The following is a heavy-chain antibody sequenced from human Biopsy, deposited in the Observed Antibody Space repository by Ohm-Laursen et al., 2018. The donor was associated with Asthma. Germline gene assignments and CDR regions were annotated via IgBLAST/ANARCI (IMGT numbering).Heavy chain of an antibody. Sequence: SLRLSCTASGFVFSQCGMHWVRQGPGKGLEWVALVSSDGHNKYYEGSVKGRFTISRDNSRNRLYLQINSLTVEDSAVYFCARLSGQEYGDIIPFDPWGQGTKVAVSS. CDR1: GFVFSQCG. J-gene: IGHJ3*01. D-gene: IGHD4-17*01. CDR3: ARLSGQEYGDIIPFDP. V-gene: IGHV3-30*03. CDR2: VSSDGHNK.